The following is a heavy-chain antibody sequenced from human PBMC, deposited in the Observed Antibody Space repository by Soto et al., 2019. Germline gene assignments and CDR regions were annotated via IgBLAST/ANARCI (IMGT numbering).Heavy chain of an antibody. J-gene: IGHJ4*02. CDR2: IYYSGST. D-gene: IGHD5-18*01. Sequence: SETLSLTCTVSGGSISSYYGSWIRQPPGKGLEWIGYIYYSGSTNYNPSLKSQVTISVDTSKNQFSLKLSSVTAADTAVYYCARDPRGYSYGIALGGRFFDYWGQGTLVTVS. V-gene: IGHV4-59*01. CDR1: GGSISSYY. CDR3: ARDPRGYSYGIALGGRFFDY.